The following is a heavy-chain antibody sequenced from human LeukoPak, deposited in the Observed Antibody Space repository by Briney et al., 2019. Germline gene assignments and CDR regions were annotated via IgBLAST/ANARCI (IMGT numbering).Heavy chain of an antibody. J-gene: IGHJ6*02. V-gene: IGHV1-24*01. CDR3: ATDPSKRNSGSGNYYEYHYYYAMDV. D-gene: IGHD3-10*01. Sequence: ASVKVSCKVSGYTLTELSMHWVRQAPGKGLEWMGGFDPEDGETIYAQKFQGRVTMTEDTSTDTAYMELSSLRSEDTAVYYCATDPSKRNSGSGNYYEYHYYYAMDVWGQGTTVTVSS. CDR2: FDPEDGET. CDR1: GYTLTELS.